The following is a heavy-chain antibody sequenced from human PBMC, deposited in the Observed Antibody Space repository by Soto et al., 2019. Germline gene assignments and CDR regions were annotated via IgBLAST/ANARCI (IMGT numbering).Heavy chain of an antibody. CDR1: GGSISSYY. D-gene: IGHD5-12*01. CDR2: IYYSGST. Sequence: QVQLQESGPGLVKPSETLSLTCTVSGGSISSYYWSWIRQPPGKGLEWIGYIYYSGSTNYNPSLKSQVAISVDTSKNQFSLKLSAVTAADTAVYYCAKRYSGYDDAFDIWGQGTMVTVSS. J-gene: IGHJ3*02. V-gene: IGHV4-59*08. CDR3: AKRYSGYDDAFDI.